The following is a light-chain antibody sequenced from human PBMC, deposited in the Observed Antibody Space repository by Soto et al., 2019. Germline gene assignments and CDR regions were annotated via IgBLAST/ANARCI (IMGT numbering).Light chain of an antibody. Sequence: DIVMTQSPDSLAVSLGERATINCKSSQRVLYSSSNKNYLAWYQQKPGQPPKLLIYWASTRESGVPDRFSGSGSGTDFTLTISRLEPEDFAVYYCQQYGSSSWTFGQGTKVEIK. CDR1: QRVLYSSSNKNY. CDR2: WAS. V-gene: IGKV4-1*01. CDR3: QQYGSSSWT. J-gene: IGKJ1*01.